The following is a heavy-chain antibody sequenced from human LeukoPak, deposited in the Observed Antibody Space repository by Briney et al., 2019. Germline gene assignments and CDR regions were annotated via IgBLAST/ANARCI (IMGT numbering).Heavy chain of an antibody. CDR2: ISSSSSTI. Sequence: GGSLRLSCAASGFTFSSYSMNWVRQAPGKGLEWVSYISSSSSTIYYADSVKGRFTISRDNAKNSLYLQMNSLRAEDTAVYYCARSVSRDGDPRGYFDYWGQGTLVTVSS. CDR1: GFTFSSYS. CDR3: ARSVSRDGDPRGYFDY. D-gene: IGHD4-17*01. V-gene: IGHV3-48*04. J-gene: IGHJ4*02.